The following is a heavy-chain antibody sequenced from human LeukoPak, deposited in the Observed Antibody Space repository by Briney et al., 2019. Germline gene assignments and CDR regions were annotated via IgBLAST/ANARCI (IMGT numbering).Heavy chain of an antibody. V-gene: IGHV1-2*02. CDR1: GYTFNGYY. J-gene: IGHJ4*02. D-gene: IGHD3-16*02. Sequence: ASVKVSCKASGYTFNGYYMHWVRQAPGQGLEWMGWINPNSGGTNYAQKFQGRVTMTRDTSISTAYMELSRLRSDDTAVYYCARVTYDYVWGSYRREVYYFDYWGQGTLVTVSS. CDR2: INPNSGGT. CDR3: ARVTYDYVWGSYRREVYYFDY.